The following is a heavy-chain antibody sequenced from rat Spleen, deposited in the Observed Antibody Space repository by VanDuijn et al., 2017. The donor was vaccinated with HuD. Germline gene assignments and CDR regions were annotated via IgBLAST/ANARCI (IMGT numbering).Heavy chain of an antibody. D-gene: IGHD5-1*01. CDR3: TLNWAL. Sequence: QVQLKESGPGLMQPSQTLSLTCTVSGFSLTNNSVHWVRQPPGKGLEWMGGIWGDGSTDYNSALKSRLSISRDTSNSQVFLKMNSLQTDDTAIYFCTLNWALWGQGVLVTVSS. V-gene: IGHV2-1*01. CDR2: IWGDGST. CDR1: GFSLTNNS. J-gene: IGHJ2*01.